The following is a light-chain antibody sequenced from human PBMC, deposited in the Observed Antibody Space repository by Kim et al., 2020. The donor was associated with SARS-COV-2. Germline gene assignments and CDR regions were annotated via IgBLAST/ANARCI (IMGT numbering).Light chain of an antibody. Sequence: DIQLTQSPSFLSASVGDRVTITCRASQGISGYFAWYQQKPGKAPKLLINGISTLQSGVPSRFSGSGSGTEFTLTISSLQPEDFATYYCQQVINYPLTFGEGTRLEIK. CDR3: QQVINYPLT. V-gene: IGKV1-9*01. J-gene: IGKJ5*01. CDR1: QGISGY. CDR2: GIS.